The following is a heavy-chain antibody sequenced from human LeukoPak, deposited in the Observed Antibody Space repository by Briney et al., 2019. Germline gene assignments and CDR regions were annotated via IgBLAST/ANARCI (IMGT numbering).Heavy chain of an antibody. CDR3: ARDGSGSGDY. CDR2: ISSDSTNI. J-gene: IGHJ4*02. V-gene: IGHV3-21*01. D-gene: IGHD2-15*01. Sequence: GGSLRLSCAASGFTFSIYGMNWVRQAPGEGLEWVASISSDSTNIYYTDSVKGRFTISRDNAKDSLYLQMNSLILEDTAVYYCARDGSGSGDYWGQGTLVTVSS. CDR1: GFTFSIYG.